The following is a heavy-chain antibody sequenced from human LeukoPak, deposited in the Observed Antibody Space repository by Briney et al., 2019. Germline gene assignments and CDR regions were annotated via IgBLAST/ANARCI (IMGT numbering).Heavy chain of an antibody. Sequence: PGESLKISFKASGYRVTSYWIGWVRQMPGKGLECMGIIHPGDSETRYSPSFQGQVTISADKSISTAYLQWSGLKASDTAMYYCARRLGATQPYFDFWGQGALVTVSS. CDR3: ARRLGATQPYFDF. CDR2: IHPGDSET. CDR1: GYRVTSYW. D-gene: IGHD1-26*01. V-gene: IGHV5-51*01. J-gene: IGHJ4*02.